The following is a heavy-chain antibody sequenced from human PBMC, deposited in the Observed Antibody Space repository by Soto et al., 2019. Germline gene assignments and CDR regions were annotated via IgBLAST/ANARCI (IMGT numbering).Heavy chain of an antibody. CDR1: GGSISSGDYY. V-gene: IGHV4-31*03. J-gene: IGHJ5*02. Sequence: QVQLQESGPGLVKPSQTLSLTCTVSGGSISSGDYYWSWIRQHPGKGLEWIGYIYYSGSTYYNPSLKSRVNISVDTSNNQFSMKLSSVSAADTAVYYCARWWSGSRQGFDPWGQGTLVTVSS. CDR3: ARWWSGSRQGFDP. CDR2: IYYSGST. D-gene: IGHD3-3*01.